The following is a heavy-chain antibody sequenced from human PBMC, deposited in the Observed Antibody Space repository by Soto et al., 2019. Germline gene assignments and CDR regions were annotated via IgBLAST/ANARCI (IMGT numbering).Heavy chain of an antibody. Sequence: GESLKISCQASGYSFTMKWISWVRQMPGKGLEWMGRIDPTYSYTNYSPSFQGLVTISVDKSSSTAYVQWSSLKASDTAMYSSPTTRPPSCSSFLSCFDPWGQGTLVTVSS. J-gene: IGHJ5*02. CDR2: IDPTYSYT. CDR1: GYSFTMKW. CDR3: PTTRPPSCSSFLSCFDP. D-gene: IGHD6-6*01. V-gene: IGHV5-10-1*01.